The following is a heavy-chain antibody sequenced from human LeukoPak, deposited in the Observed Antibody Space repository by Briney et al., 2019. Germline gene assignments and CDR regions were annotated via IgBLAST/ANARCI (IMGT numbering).Heavy chain of an antibody. V-gene: IGHV3-23*01. CDR1: GFTFSNYA. J-gene: IGHJ3*02. CDR2: ISGGGGST. CDR3: ASGASAAFDM. D-gene: IGHD4/OR15-4a*01. Sequence: GGSLRLSCAASGFTFSNYAMSWVRQAPGKGLEWVSGISGGGGSTYYADSVKGRFTISRDNSKNTLYLQMNSLRAEDTAVYYCASGASAAFDMWGQGTMVTVSS.